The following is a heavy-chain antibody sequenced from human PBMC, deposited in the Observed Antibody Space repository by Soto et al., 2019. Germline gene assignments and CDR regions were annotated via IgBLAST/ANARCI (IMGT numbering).Heavy chain of an antibody. CDR2: INPSGGST. Sequence: ASVKVSFKASGYTFISYYMHWVRQAPGQGLEWMGIINPSGGSTSYAQRFQGRVTMTRDTSTSTVYMQLSSLRSEDTAVYYCARGGRYRNYLPLNYYYYGMDVWGQGTTGTCSS. CDR3: ARGGRYRNYLPLNYYYYGMDV. CDR1: GYTFISYY. D-gene: IGHD4-4*01. J-gene: IGHJ6*02. V-gene: IGHV1-46*01.